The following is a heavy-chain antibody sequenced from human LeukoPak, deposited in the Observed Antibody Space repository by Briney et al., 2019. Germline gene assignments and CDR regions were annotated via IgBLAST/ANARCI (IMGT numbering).Heavy chain of an antibody. D-gene: IGHD3-10*01. CDR3: ARSYDSKVIGSLGWFDP. CDR1: GGSFSGYY. V-gene: IGHV4-34*01. CDR2: INHSGTT. J-gene: IGHJ5*02. Sequence: SETLSLTCAVYGGSFSGYYWSWIRQSPGKGLEWIGEINHSGTTNYNPSLKSRVTISVDTPKNQFSLELSSVTAADTAVYYCARSYDSKVIGSLGWFDPWGQGTLVTVSS.